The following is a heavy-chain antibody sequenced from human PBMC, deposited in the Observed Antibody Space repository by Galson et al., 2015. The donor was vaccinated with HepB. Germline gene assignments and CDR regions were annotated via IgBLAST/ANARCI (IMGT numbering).Heavy chain of an antibody. CDR2: ISGSGGST. V-gene: IGHV3-23*01. CDR3: AKGGYCSSTSCYTLRGDIFDY. Sequence: SLRLSCAASGFTFSSYAMSWVRQAPGKGLEWVSAISGSGGSTYYADSVKGRFTISRDNSKNTLYLQMNSLRAEDTAVYYCAKGGYCSSTSCYTLRGDIFDYWGQGTLVTVSS. J-gene: IGHJ4*02. CDR1: GFTFSSYA. D-gene: IGHD2-2*02.